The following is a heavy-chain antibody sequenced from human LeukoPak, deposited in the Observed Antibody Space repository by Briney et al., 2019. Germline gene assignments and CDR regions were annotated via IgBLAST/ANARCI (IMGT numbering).Heavy chain of an antibody. CDR3: ARGDSSGWYPFDC. J-gene: IGHJ4*02. V-gene: IGHV4-59*01. Sequence: SETLSLTCTVSGGSISSYYWSWIRQPPGKGLEWIGYIYYSGSTNYNPSLKSRVTISVDTSKNQFSLKLSSVTAADTAVYYCARGDSSGWYPFDCWGQGTLVTVSS. CDR1: GGSISSYY. D-gene: IGHD6-19*01. CDR2: IYYSGST.